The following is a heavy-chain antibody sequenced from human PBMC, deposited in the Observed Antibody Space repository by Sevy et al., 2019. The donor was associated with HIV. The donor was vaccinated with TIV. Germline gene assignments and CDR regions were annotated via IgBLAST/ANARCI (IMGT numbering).Heavy chain of an antibody. Sequence: GGSLRLSCAASGFTFSSYAMSWVRQAPGKGLEWVSAISGSGGSTYYADSVKGRFTISRDNSKNTLYLQMNSLRAEDTAVYYCAKVPGGVTMVRGVIITSFDYWSQGTLVTVSS. CDR2: ISGSGGST. CDR3: AKVPGGVTMVRGVIITSFDY. CDR1: GFTFSSYA. V-gene: IGHV3-23*01. J-gene: IGHJ4*02. D-gene: IGHD3-10*01.